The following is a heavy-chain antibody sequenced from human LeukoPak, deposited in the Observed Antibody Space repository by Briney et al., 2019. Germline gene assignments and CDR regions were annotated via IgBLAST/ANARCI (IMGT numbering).Heavy chain of an antibody. Sequence: GGSLRLSCAGSGFIFSTFAMSWVRQGPGKGLEWVSSISGSGRTYYADSVKGRFTISRDNSKNTLYLQMNTVRAEDTAVYYCAKDGQAGTTSPASLGSWGQGTLVTVSS. D-gene: IGHD1-26*01. CDR3: AKDGQAGTTSPASLGS. CDR2: ISGSGRT. J-gene: IGHJ5*01. CDR1: GFIFSTFA. V-gene: IGHV3-23*01.